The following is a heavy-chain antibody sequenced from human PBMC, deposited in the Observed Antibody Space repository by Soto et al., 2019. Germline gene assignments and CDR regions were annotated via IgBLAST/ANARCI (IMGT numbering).Heavy chain of an antibody. V-gene: IGHV3-23*01. CDR2: ISGSGGST. CDR1: GFTFSSYA. Sequence: EGSLRLSCAASGFTFSSYAMSWVRQAPGKGLEWVSVISGSGGSTYYADSVKGRFTISRDNSKNTLYLQMNSLRAEDTAVYYCAKESRGFYGSGSFLDVWGQGTTVTVSS. D-gene: IGHD3-10*01. J-gene: IGHJ6*02. CDR3: AKESRGFYGSGSFLDV.